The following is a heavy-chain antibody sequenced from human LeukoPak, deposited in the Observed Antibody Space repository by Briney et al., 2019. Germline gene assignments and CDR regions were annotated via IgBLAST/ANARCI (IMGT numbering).Heavy chain of an antibody. CDR1: GFAFSYYW. CDR3: ARARIQLWPYYYMDV. J-gene: IGHJ6*03. CDR2: INSDGSST. Sequence: GGSLRLSCAASGFAFSYYWMHWVRQAPGKGLVWVSHINSDGSSTNYADSVKGRFTISRDSAKNTLYLQMNSLRAEDTAVYYCARARIQLWPYYYMDVWGKGTTVTVSS. V-gene: IGHV3-74*01. D-gene: IGHD5-18*01.